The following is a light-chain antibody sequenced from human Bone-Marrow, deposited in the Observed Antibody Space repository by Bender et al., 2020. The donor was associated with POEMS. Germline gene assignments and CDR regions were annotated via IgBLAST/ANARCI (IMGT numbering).Light chain of an antibody. CDR2: EDS. CDR1: SSDVGTYNL. J-gene: IGLJ1*01. CDR3: CSYAGSSTYV. Sequence: QSALTQAASVSGSPGQSITITCTGTSSDVGTYNLVSWYQHHPDKAPKLIIYEDSKRPSGVSNRFSGSKSGNTASLTISGLQTEDEAHFFCCSYAGSSTYVFGTGTTVTVL. V-gene: IGLV2-23*01.